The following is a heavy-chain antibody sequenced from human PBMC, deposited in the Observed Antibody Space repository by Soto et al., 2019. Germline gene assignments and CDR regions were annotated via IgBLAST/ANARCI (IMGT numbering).Heavy chain of an antibody. CDR1: GFTFSSYG. CDR2: IWYDGINK. V-gene: IGHV3-33*01. J-gene: IGHJ5*01. Sequence: GGSLRLSCAASGFTFSSYGMNWVRQAPGKGLEWVAVIWYDGINKYYADSVKGRFTISRDNSKNTLYLQMNSLRAEDTAVYYCTRRDWFDSWGQGTLVTVSS. CDR3: TRRDWFDS.